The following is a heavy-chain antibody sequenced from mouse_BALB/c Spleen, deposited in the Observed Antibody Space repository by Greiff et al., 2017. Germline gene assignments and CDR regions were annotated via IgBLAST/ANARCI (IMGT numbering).Heavy chain of an antibody. CDR2: ISYSGST. V-gene: IGHV3-8*02. Sequence: VQLKESGPSLVKPSQTLSLTCSVTGDSITSGYWNWIRKFPGNKLEYMGYISYSGSTYYNPSLKSRISITRDTSKNQYYLQLNSVTTEDTATYYCAREGISYGNPAWFAYWGQGTLVTVSA. CDR1: GDSITSGY. D-gene: IGHD2-1*01. J-gene: IGHJ3*01. CDR3: AREGISYGNPAWFAY.